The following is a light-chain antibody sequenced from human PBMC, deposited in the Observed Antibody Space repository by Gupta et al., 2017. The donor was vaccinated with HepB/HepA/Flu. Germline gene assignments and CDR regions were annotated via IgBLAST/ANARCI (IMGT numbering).Light chain of an antibody. CDR1: QSISSY. Sequence: DIQMTQSPSSLSASVGDRVTITCRASQSISSYLNWYQRKPGKAPKLLIYAASSLQSGVPSRFSGSGSVTDFTLTISSLQPEDFATYYCQQSDSTPLTFGGGTKVEIK. J-gene: IGKJ4*01. CDR3: QQSDSTPLT. CDR2: AAS. V-gene: IGKV1-39*01.